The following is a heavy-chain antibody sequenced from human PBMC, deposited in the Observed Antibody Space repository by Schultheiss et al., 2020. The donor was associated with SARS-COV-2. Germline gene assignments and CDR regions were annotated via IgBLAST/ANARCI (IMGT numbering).Heavy chain of an antibody. J-gene: IGHJ4*02. V-gene: IGHV3-21*01. CDR3: ARESSYYGSGSIDY. Sequence: GGSLRLSCAASGFTFSSYAMSWVRQAPGKGLEWVSSISSSSSYIYYADSVEGRFTISRDNSKNTLYLQMNSLRAEDTAVYYCARESSYYGSGSIDYWGQGTLVTVSS. CDR1: GFTFSSYA. CDR2: ISSSSSYI. D-gene: IGHD3-10*01.